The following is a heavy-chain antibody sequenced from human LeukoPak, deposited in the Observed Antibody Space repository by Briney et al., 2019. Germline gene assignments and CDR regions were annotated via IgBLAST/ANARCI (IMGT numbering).Heavy chain of an antibody. V-gene: IGHV4-59*01. Sequence: SETLSLTCAVYGGSFSGYYWSWIRQPPGKGLEWIGYIYYSGSTNYNPSLKSRVTISVDTSKNQFSLKLSSVTAADTAVYYCARATYSYPDYWGQGTLVTVSS. J-gene: IGHJ4*02. CDR2: IYYSGST. CDR3: ARATYSYPDY. CDR1: GGSFSGYY. D-gene: IGHD5-18*01.